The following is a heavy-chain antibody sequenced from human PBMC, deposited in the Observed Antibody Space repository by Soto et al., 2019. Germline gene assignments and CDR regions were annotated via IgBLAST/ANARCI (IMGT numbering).Heavy chain of an antibody. J-gene: IGHJ4*02. CDR2: INHSGST. D-gene: IGHD6-19*01. CDR1: GGSFSGYY. CDR3: ARGRVSSGWYRDY. V-gene: IGHV4-34*01. Sequence: SETLSLTCTVYGGSFSGYYWSWIRQPPGKGLEWIGEINHSGSTNYNPSLKSRVTISVDTSKNQFSLKLNSVTAVDTAVYFCARGRVSSGWYRDYWGQGTLVTVSS.